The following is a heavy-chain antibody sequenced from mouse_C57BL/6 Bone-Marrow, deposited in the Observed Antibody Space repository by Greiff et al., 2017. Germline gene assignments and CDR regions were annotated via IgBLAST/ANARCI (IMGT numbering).Heavy chain of an antibody. D-gene: IGHD2-5*01. CDR3: AREGSNYVGYFDV. V-gene: IGHV1-50*01. Sequence: VQLQQPGAELVKPGASVKLSCKASGYTFTSYWMQWVKQRPGQGLEWIGEIDPSDSYTNSNQKFKGKATLTVDTSSRTAYMQLSSLTSEDSAVYYCAREGSNYVGYFDVWGTGTTVTVSS. CDR2: IDPSDSYT. J-gene: IGHJ1*03. CDR1: GYTFTSYW.